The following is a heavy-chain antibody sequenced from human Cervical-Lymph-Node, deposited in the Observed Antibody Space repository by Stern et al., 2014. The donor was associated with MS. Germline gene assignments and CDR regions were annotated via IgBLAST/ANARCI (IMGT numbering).Heavy chain of an antibody. CDR1: GYTLTELS. CDR2: FDPEDGET. V-gene: IGHV1-24*01. J-gene: IGHJ4*02. D-gene: IGHD6-19*01. CDR3: ATVLIGGWHFDY. Sequence: MQLVESGAEVKKPGASVKVSCKVSGYTLTELSMHWVRQAPGKGLEWMGGFDPEDGETIYAQKVQGRVTMTEDTSTDTAYMELSSLRSEDTAVYYCATVLIGGWHFDYWGQGTLVTVSS.